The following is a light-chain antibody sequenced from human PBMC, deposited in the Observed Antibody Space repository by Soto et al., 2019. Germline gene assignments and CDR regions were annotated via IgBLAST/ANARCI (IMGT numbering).Light chain of an antibody. CDR1: TNDIGSYNY. CDR3: SSYKFSTTLRV. J-gene: IGLJ3*02. CDR2: EVT. Sequence: QSALTQPASVSGSPGQSITLSCAGTTNDIGSYNYVSWFQQHPGEAPKLIIFEVTHRPSGISTRFSGSKSGNTASLTISDLQAADEALYYCSSYKFSTTLRVFGGGTKLTVL. V-gene: IGLV2-14*01.